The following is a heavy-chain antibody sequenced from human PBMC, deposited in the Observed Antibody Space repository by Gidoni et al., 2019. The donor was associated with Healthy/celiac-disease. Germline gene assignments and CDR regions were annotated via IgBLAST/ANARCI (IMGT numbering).Heavy chain of an antibody. Sequence: QVQLVQSGAEVKKPGSSVKVSCKASGCTFSSYAISWLRQAPGQGLEWMGGIIPIFGTANYAQKFQGRVTITADESTSTAYMELSSLRSEDTAVYYCARPTVYYYALYAFDIWGQGTMVTVSS. CDR1: GCTFSSYA. CDR3: ARPTVYYYALYAFDI. CDR2: IIPIFGTA. D-gene: IGHD3-10*01. J-gene: IGHJ3*02. V-gene: IGHV1-69*01.